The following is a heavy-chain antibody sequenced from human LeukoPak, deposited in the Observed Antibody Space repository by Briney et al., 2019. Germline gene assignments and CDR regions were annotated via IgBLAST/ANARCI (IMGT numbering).Heavy chain of an antibody. CDR3: ARLPRTYCGGDCYSYYFDY. CDR2: IYHSGST. D-gene: IGHD2-21*01. Sequence: TSSQTLSLTCTVSGGSISSGGYYWSWIRQPPGKGLEWIGYIYHSGSTYYNPSLKSRVTISVDTSKNQFSLKLSSVTAADTAVYYCARLPRTYCGGDCYSYYFDYWGQGTLVTVSS. V-gene: IGHV4-30-2*03. CDR1: GGSISSGGYY. J-gene: IGHJ4*02.